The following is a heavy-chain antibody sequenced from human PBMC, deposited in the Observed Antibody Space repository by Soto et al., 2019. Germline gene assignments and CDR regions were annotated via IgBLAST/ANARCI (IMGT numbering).Heavy chain of an antibody. CDR2: ISYDGSNK. J-gene: IGHJ4*02. V-gene: IGHV3-30-3*01. Sequence: GGSLRLSCAASGFTFSSYAMHWVRQAPGKGLEWVAVISYDGSNKYYADSVKGRFTISRDNSKNALYLQMNSLRAEDTAVYYCARDPRYSSGWYPVSYFDYWGQGTLVTVS. CDR1: GFTFSSYA. D-gene: IGHD6-19*01. CDR3: ARDPRYSSGWYPVSYFDY.